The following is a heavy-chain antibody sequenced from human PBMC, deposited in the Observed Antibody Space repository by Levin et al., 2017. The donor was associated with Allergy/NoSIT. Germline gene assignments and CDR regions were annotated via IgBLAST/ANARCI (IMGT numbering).Heavy chain of an antibody. CDR3: ARGSTFDF. V-gene: IGHV3-30*03. J-gene: IGHJ4*02. CDR2: ISSDGSDK. Sequence: GSLRLSCAASGFTLSSFGMHWVRQAPGKGLEWVAIISSDGSDKYYVDSVKGRFTISRDTSQETLYLQMNNLRPEDTAVYYCARGSTFDFWGQGTLVTVSS. CDR1: GFTLSSFG. D-gene: IGHD3-10*01.